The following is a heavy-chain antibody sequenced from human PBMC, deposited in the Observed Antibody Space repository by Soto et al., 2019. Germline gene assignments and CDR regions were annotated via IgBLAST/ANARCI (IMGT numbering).Heavy chain of an antibody. CDR1: GGSISSGAYY. V-gene: IGHV4-31*03. CDR3: AGLPTCTSGSCYPTNWFDP. J-gene: IGHJ5*02. D-gene: IGHD2-15*01. CDR2: IYYSGST. Sequence: QVQLQESGPGLVKPSQTLSLTCTVSGGSISSGAYYWSWIRQHPGKGLEWIGYIYYSGSTYYNPSLKLRVTISVDTSKNQFSLKLSSVTAADRAVYYCAGLPTCTSGSCYPTNWFDPWGQGTLVTVSS.